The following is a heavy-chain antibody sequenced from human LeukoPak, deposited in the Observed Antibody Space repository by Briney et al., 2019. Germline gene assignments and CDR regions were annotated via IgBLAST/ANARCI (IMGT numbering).Heavy chain of an antibody. CDR2: ISYDGSNK. V-gene: IGHV3-30-3*01. CDR3: ARGGAFDI. Sequence: GGSLRLSCAAPGFTFSSYAMHWVRQAPGKGLEWVAVISYDGSNKYYADSVKGRFTISRDNSKNTLYLQMNSLRAEDTAVYYCARGGAFDIWGQGTMVTVSS. J-gene: IGHJ3*02. CDR1: GFTFSSYA.